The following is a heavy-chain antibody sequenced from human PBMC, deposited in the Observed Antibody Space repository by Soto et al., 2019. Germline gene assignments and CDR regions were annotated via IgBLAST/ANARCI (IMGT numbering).Heavy chain of an antibody. CDR1: GGSLSGYY. J-gene: IGHJ4*02. D-gene: IGHD5-12*01. Sequence: QVQLQQWGAGLLKPSETLSLNCAVNGGSLSGYYWSWIRQPPGKGLEWIGEIKDGGYTNYSPSLTSRSPIPSDTPSNQFSLRLNSVAAADTGVYYCARGQEGVVATHWDQGALVTVSS. V-gene: IGHV4-34*01. CDR2: IKDGGYT. CDR3: ARGQEGVVATH.